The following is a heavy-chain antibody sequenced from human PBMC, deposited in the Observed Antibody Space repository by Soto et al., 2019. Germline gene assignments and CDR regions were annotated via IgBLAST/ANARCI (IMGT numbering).Heavy chain of an antibody. D-gene: IGHD1-1*01. CDR3: SKNGTTWFAS. J-gene: IGHJ5*01. CDR2: ISVFNGYA. Sequence: QVQLVQSGPELKKPGASVKVSCKTFGYSFHNSGISWVRQAPGQGLEWMGWISVFNGYAQYAQKFQGRVIMTADTFTNSAYMELRGLRSDDTAMYYCSKNGTTWFASWGQGSPVTVSS. V-gene: IGHV1-18*01. CDR1: GYSFHNSG.